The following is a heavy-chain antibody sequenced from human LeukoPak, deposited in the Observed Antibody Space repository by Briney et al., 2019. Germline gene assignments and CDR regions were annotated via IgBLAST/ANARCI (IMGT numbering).Heavy chain of an antibody. V-gene: IGHV4-61*02. D-gene: IGHD4-23*01. CDR1: GASISSGNYY. Sequence: SETLSLTCTVSGASISSGNYYWTWIRQPAGKGLEWTGRIFTSGSTNYNPSLNSRVTISVDTSKNQFSLKLSSVTAADTAVYYCARVGGHHNWLDPWGQGTLVTVSS. J-gene: IGHJ5*02. CDR3: ARVGGHHNWLDP. CDR2: IFTSGST.